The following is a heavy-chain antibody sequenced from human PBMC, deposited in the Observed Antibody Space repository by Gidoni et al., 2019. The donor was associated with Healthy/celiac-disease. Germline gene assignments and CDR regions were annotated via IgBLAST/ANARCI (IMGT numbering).Heavy chain of an antibody. Sequence: QVQLVQSGAEVKKPGSSVTVSCKASGGTFSSYAISWVRQAPGQGLEWMGGIIPIFGTANYAQKFQGRVTMTADESTSTAYMELSSLRSEDTAVYYCARVGASDAEWELPYYYGMDVWGQGTTVTVSS. CDR1: GGTFSSYA. CDR3: ARVGASDAEWELPYYYGMDV. D-gene: IGHD1-26*01. V-gene: IGHV1-69*01. CDR2: IIPIFGTA. J-gene: IGHJ6*02.